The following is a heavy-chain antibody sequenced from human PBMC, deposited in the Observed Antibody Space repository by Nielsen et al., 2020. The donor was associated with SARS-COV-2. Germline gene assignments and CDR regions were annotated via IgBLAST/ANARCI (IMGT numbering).Heavy chain of an antibody. V-gene: IGHV3-30*18. CDR1: GFTFSSYG. J-gene: IGHJ6*03. Sequence: GGSLRLSCAASGFTFSSYGMHWVRQAPGKGLEWVAVISYDGSNKYYADSVKGRFTISRDNSKNTLYLQMNSLRAEDTAVYFCAKGARGFIDVWGKGTTVTVSS. D-gene: IGHD3-10*01. CDR3: AKGARGFIDV. CDR2: ISYDGSNK.